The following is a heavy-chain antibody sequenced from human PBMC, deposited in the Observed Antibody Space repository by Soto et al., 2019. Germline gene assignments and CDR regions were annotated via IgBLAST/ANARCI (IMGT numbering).Heavy chain of an antibody. D-gene: IGHD4-17*01. V-gene: IGHV1-69*12. CDR3: ARGDATKIVVTTYYGMDV. J-gene: IGHJ6*02. CDR1: GGSLSNYG. CDR2: IIPVFGTA. Sequence: QVQLVQSGAEVKKPGSSVKVSCKASGGSLSNYGISWVRQAPGQGLEWMGGIIPVFGTANYAQKFQGRVTVTAXEATXIXNMDVSSLRSEDTAVYYCARGDATKIVVTTYYGMDVWGQGTRVTVSS.